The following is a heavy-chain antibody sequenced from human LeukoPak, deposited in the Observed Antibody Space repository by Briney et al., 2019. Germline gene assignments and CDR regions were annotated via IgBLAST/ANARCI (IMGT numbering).Heavy chain of an antibody. CDR2: ISPNSETK. D-gene: IGHD3-10*01. J-gene: IGHJ6*02. CDR3: ARDIGFTVVRGAMLYYYAMDV. CDR1: GFTFTDYY. Sequence: GGSLRLSCTASGFTFTDYYMNWIRQAPXXXLEWISYISPNSETKYYADSVKGRFTISRDNAKNSLYLQMNSLRAEDTAVYYCARDIGFTVVRGAMLYYYAMDVWGQGTTVTISS. V-gene: IGHV3-11*01.